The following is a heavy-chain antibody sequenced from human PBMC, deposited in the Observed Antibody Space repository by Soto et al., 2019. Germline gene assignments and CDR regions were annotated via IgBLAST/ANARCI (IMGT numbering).Heavy chain of an antibody. CDR3: ASDFRTRGWFRQAGNFAMDV. CDR1: GYPYTSSY. CDR2: IHPNTGGT. Sequence: QVQLVQSGAEVRKPGASVKVSCKASGYPYTSSYMHWVRQAPGQGLEWMGWIHPNTGGTNYAQKFQGRVTMTRDTSVSTVYMELNRLTSYDTAIYFCASDFRTRGWFRQAGNFAMDVWGQGTTVTVS. J-gene: IGHJ6*02. V-gene: IGHV1-2*02. D-gene: IGHD6-19*01.